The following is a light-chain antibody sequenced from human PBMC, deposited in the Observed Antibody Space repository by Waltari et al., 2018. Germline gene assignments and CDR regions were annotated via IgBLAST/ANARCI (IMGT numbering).Light chain of an antibody. CDR3: QVWDSGTAV. J-gene: IGLJ7*01. CDR2: RDK. CDR1: NIVGKN. Sequence: SYDLTQPLSVSVALGQTARISCGGHNIVGKNVHWYQQKAGQAPLLVIYRDKNRPSRIPERFSGSNSENTATLTISRAQAADEADYYCQVWDSGTAVFGGGTQLTVL. V-gene: IGLV3-9*01.